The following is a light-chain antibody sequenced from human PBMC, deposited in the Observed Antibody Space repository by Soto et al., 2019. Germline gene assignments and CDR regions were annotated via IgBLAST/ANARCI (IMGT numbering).Light chain of an antibody. CDR1: QSISKW. CDR3: QQYNSNS. V-gene: IGKV1-5*01. Sequence: DIKMTQSPSTLPATIGDRVTITCRASQSISKWLAWYQQKPGTAPKLLIYHASTLESGVPSRFSGSGSGTEFTLTICSLQPDDFATYYCQQYNSNSFGQRTNV. CDR2: HAS. J-gene: IGKJ1*01.